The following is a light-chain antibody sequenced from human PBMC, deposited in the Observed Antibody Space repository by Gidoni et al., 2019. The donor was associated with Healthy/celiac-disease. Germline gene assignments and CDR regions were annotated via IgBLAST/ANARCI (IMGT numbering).Light chain of an antibody. CDR2: WAS. CDR3: QQYYSTPAIT. Sequence: DIVITQSQDSLAVSLGERATINFKSSQSVLYSSNNKNYLAWYQQKPGQPPKLLIYWASTRESGVPDRFSGSGSGTDFTRTISSLQAEDVAVYYCQQYYSTPAITFGQGTRLEIK. CDR1: QSVLYSSNNKNY. J-gene: IGKJ5*01. V-gene: IGKV4-1*01.